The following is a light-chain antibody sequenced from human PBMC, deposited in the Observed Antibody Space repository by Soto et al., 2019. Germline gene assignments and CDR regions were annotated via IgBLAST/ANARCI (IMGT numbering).Light chain of an antibody. CDR3: QQFGSSPGFT. J-gene: IGKJ3*01. CDR2: AAS. Sequence: DIVLTQSPGTLSLSPGERATLSCRASQSINSRYLAWYQQKPGQAPRLLIYAASSRATGIPARFSGSGSGTDFTLTISRLEPEDFAVYYCQQFGSSPGFTFGPGTKVDIK. V-gene: IGKV3-20*01. CDR1: QSINSRY.